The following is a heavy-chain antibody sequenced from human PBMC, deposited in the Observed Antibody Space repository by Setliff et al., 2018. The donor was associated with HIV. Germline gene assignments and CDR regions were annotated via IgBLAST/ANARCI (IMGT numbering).Heavy chain of an antibody. CDR1: GGSFSGYY. V-gene: IGHV4-34*01. CDR2: INHSGST. D-gene: IGHD5-18*01. CDR3: ARRDGYSYGFCFDY. J-gene: IGHJ4*02. Sequence: SETLSLTCAVYGGSFSGYYWSWIRQPPGKGLEWIGEINHSGSTNYNPSLKSRLTISVETSKNQFSQKLSSVTAADTAVYYCARRDGYSYGFCFDYWGQGTLVTVSS.